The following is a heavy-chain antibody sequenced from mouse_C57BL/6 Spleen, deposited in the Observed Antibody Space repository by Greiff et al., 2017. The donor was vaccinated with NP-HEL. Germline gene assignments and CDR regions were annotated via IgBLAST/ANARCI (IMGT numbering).Heavy chain of an antibody. Sequence: EVQRVESGGGLVQPKGSLKLSCAASGFTFNTYAMHWVRQAPGKGLEWVARIRSKSSNYATYYADSVKDRFTISRDDSQSMLYLQMNNLKTEDTAMYYCVRGGRYSNYGYAMDYWGQGTSVTVSS. CDR3: VRGGRYSNYGYAMDY. J-gene: IGHJ4*01. V-gene: IGHV10-3*01. CDR2: IRSKSSNYAT. D-gene: IGHD2-5*01. CDR1: GFTFNTYA.